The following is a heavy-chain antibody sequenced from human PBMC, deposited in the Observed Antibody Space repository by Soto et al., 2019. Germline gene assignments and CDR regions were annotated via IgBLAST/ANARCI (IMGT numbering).Heavy chain of an antibody. CDR3: ARIGSWALNFDY. Sequence: QVQLVESGGGVVQPGGSLRLSCAASGFTFNTYHMHWVRQAPGKGLQWVAVIWSDGSNKYYADSVKGRFTISRDNSKNTLYLQMNGLRVEDTAVYYCARIGSWALNFDYWGQGTLVTVSS. J-gene: IGHJ4*02. CDR1: GFTFNTYH. D-gene: IGHD3-16*01. CDR2: IWSDGSNK. V-gene: IGHV3-33*01.